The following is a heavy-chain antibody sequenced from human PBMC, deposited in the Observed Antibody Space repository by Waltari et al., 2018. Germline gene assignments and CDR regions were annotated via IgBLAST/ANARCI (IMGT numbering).Heavy chain of an antibody. J-gene: IGHJ4*02. CDR3: AKPKASRGYLSDYFDY. CDR1: GFTFSSYA. CDR2: MSGSGGST. D-gene: IGHD3-22*01. V-gene: IGHV3-23*04. Sequence: EVQLVESGGGLVQPGGYLRLSCAASGFTFSSYAMSWVRQAPGTGLEWVAAMSGSGGSTYYADSVKGRFTISRDNSKNTLYLQMNSLRAEDTAVYYCAKPKASRGYLSDYFDYWGQGTLVTVSS.